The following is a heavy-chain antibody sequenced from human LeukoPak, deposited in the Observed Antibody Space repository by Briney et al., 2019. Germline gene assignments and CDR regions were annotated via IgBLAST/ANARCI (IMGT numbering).Heavy chain of an antibody. J-gene: IGHJ4*02. Sequence: ASVKVSCKASGYTFTSYGISWVRQAPGQGLEWMGWINPNSGGTNYAQKFQGWVTMTRDTSISTAYMELSRLRSDDTAVYYCARGLDYYDSSGYYPYWGQGTLVTVSS. CDR1: GYTFTSYG. CDR2: INPNSGGT. V-gene: IGHV1-2*04. CDR3: ARGLDYYDSSGYYPY. D-gene: IGHD3-22*01.